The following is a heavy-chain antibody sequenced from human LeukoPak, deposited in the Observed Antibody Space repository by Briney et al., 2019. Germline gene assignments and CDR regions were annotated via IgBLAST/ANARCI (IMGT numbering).Heavy chain of an antibody. V-gene: IGHV5-51*01. J-gene: IGHJ4*02. CDR2: IYSGDFDT. D-gene: IGHD2-2*01. Sequence: GESLQIPCPGPGFSFPSYWIGWVRQVPGKGLEWMGIIYSGDFDTSYSPSFQGQVTISADKSISTAYLQWSSLKASDTATYYCARHVDIVVVPAAVDYWGQGTLVTVSS. CDR1: GFSFPSYW. CDR3: ARHVDIVVVPAAVDY.